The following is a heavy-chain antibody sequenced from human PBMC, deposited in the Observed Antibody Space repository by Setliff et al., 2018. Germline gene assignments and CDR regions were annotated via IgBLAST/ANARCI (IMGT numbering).Heavy chain of an antibody. CDR3: ARAVDSTGYFPFWYFDL. D-gene: IGHD3-22*01. V-gene: IGHV4-34*01. Sequence: KPSETLSLTCSVYGESFSNNYWSWIRQTPGKGLEWIGESNHGGSTSYHPSLKSRLTMSLDTSRSQFSLNLTSVTAADTAIYFCARAVDSTGYFPFWYFDLWGRGTLVTVSS. J-gene: IGHJ2*01. CDR1: GESFSNNY. CDR2: SNHGGST.